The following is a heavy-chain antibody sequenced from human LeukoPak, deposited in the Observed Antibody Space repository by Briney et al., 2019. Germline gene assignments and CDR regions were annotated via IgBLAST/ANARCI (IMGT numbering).Heavy chain of an antibody. J-gene: IGHJ4*02. CDR1: GFTFSDYY. CDR2: ISSSSSYT. CDR3: ARGGYGDYEFDY. D-gene: IGHD4-17*01. V-gene: IGHV3-11*06. Sequence: GGSLRLSCAASGFTFSDYYMSWIRQAPGKGLEWVSYISSSSSYTNYADSVKGRFTISRDNAKNSLYLQMNSLRAKDTAVYYCARGGYGDYEFDYWGQGTLVTVSS.